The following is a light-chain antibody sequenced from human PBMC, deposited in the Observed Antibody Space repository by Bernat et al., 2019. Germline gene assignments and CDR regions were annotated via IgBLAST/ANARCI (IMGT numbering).Light chain of an antibody. V-gene: IGLV2-14*03. CDR1: SSDLHNYNF. CDR2: DVT. CDR3: ISYTTDTTPV. Sequence: QSALTQPASVSGSPGQSITISCTETSSDLHNYNFVSWYQQHPGKAPKLMIYDVTKRPSGVSYRFSCSKSGNTASLTISGLQADDEADYYCISYTTDTTPVFGGGTKLTVL. J-gene: IGLJ2*01.